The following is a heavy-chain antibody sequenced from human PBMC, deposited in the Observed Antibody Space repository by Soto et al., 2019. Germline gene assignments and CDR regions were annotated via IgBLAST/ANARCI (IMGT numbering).Heavy chain of an antibody. CDR3: ARDVDYGGNSYFDY. CDR1: GYTFTSYA. D-gene: IGHD4-17*01. J-gene: IGHJ4*02. CDR2: INAGNGNT. V-gene: IGHV1-3*01. Sequence: ASVKVSCKASGYTFTSYAMHWVRQAPGQRLEWMGWINAGNGNTKYSQKFQGRVTITRDMSTRTAYMELRSLRSDDTAVYYCARDVDYGGNSYFDYWGQGTLVTVSS.